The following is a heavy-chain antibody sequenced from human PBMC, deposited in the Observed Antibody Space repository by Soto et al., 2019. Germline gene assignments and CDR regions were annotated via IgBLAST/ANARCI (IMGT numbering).Heavy chain of an antibody. CDR1: GFPFNNYW. CDR3: AREKSNTLDY. CDR2: IKEDGSEK. J-gene: IGHJ4*02. Sequence: PGGSLRLSCAASGFPFNNYWMSWVRQAPGKGLEWVANIKEDGSEKYYVDSVKGRFTISRDNAKNSLYLQMNSLRAEDAAVYYCAREKSNTLDYWGQGTLVTVSS. V-gene: IGHV3-7*01.